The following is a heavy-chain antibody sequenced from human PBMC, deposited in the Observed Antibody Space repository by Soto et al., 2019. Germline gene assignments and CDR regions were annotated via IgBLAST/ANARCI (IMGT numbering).Heavy chain of an antibody. Sequence: GASVKVSCKASGYTFTSYYMHWVRQAPGQGLEWMGIINPSGGSTSYAQKFQGRVTMTRDTSTSTVYMELSSLRSEDTAVYYCARGRGTARIVSCLDYWGQGTLVTVSS. CDR3: ARGRGTARIVSCLDY. CDR1: GYTFTSYY. D-gene: IGHD3-16*02. CDR2: INPSGGST. V-gene: IGHV1-46*03. J-gene: IGHJ4*02.